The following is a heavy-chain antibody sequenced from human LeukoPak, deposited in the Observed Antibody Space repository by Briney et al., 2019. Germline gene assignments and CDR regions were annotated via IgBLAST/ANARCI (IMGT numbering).Heavy chain of an antibody. V-gene: IGHV3-20*04. D-gene: IGHD3-10*02. CDR3: ARNIFPVPGDSYYYYMDV. CDR1: GFNLDDYG. J-gene: IGHJ6*03. CDR2: INWNGGKT. Sequence: PGGSLRLSCEAFGFNLDDYGMSWVRQTPGKGLEWVSGINWNGGKTDYADSVKGRFTISRENAKNSLYLQMNSLTAEDTALYYCARNIFPVPGDSYYYYMDVWGKGTTVTVSS.